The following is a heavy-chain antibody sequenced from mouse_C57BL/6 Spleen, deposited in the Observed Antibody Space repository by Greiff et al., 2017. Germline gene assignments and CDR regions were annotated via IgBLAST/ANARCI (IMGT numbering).Heavy chain of an antibody. D-gene: IGHD1-1*01. Sequence: QVQLKESGAELMKPGASVKLSCKATGYTFTGYWIEWVKQRPGHGLEWIGEILPGSGSTNYNNKFKGKATFTADTSSNTAYMQLSSLTTEDSAIYYCARDEDYYSSDYWGQGTTLTVSS. CDR3: ARDEDYYSSDY. CDR2: ILPGSGST. J-gene: IGHJ2*01. V-gene: IGHV1-9*01. CDR1: GYTFTGYW.